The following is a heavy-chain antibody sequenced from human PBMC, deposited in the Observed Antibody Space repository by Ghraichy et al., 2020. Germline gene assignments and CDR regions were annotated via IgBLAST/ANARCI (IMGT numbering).Heavy chain of an antibody. Sequence: ETLSLTCSVSGGSISSSRYFWGWIRQPPGKGLEWIGTIYYSGSTYYNPSLKSRVTISVDTSKNQFSLKLRSVTAADTAVYYCARHDYCSGGNCVLSHSDYGMDVWGQGTSVTVSS. D-gene: IGHD2-15*01. CDR1: GGSISSSRYF. J-gene: IGHJ6*02. CDR2: IYYSGST. CDR3: ARHDYCSGGNCVLSHSDYGMDV. V-gene: IGHV4-39*01.